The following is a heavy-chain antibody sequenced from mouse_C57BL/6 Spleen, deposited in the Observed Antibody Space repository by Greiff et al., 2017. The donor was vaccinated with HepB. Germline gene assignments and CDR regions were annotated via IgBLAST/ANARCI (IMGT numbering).Heavy chain of an antibody. CDR3: ARDWDGYFDY. CDR2: INPNNGGT. Sequence: DVQLQQSGPELVKPGASVKIPCKASGYTFTDYNMDWVKQSHGKSLEWIGDINPNNGGTIYNQKFKGKATLTVDQSSSTAYMELRSLTSEDTAVYYCARDWDGYFDYWGQGTTLTVSS. J-gene: IGHJ2*01. CDR1: GYTFTDYN. D-gene: IGHD4-1*01. V-gene: IGHV1-18*01.